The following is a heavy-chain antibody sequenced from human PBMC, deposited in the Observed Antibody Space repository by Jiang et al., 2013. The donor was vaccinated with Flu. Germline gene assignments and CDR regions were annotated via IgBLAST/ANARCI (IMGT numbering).Heavy chain of an antibody. CDR3: ARAGPRRYCSSTSCALDY. J-gene: IGHJ4*02. CDR2: INPSGGST. Sequence: SVKVSCKASGYTFTSYYMHWVRQAPGQGLEWMGIINPSGGSTSYAQKLQGRVTMTTDTSTSTAYMELRSLRSDDTAVYYCARAGPRRYCSSTSCALDYWGQGTLVTVSS. CDR1: GYTFTSYY. V-gene: IGHV1-46*01. D-gene: IGHD2-2*01.